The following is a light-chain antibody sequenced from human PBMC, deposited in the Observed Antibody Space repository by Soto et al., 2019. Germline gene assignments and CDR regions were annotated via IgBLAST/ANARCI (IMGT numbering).Light chain of an antibody. Sequence: DIQMTQSPSSLSASVGDRVTITCQASQNINNYLNWYQQKPGRAPKLLSYDASNLEAGVTSRFRGSGSGTDFTFTISRLQPEDIATYYCQQYENLPTFGQGTRLEIK. CDR2: DAS. CDR1: QNINNY. CDR3: QQYENLPT. J-gene: IGKJ5*01. V-gene: IGKV1-33*01.